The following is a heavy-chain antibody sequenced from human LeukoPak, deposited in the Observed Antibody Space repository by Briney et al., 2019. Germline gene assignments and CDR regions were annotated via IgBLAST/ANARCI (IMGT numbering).Heavy chain of an antibody. V-gene: IGHV4-39*01. CDR1: GDSMSSTTYY. CDR2: FYYTGNT. D-gene: IGHD5-12*01. CDR3: AVIVDTAWDY. Sequence: TSSETLSLTCTVSGDSMSSTTYYWGWTRQPPGKGLEWIGSFYYTGNTYYNPSLKSRVTISVDTSKNQFSLKVNSVTAADTAVDYCAVIVDTAWDYWGQGTLVTVSS. J-gene: IGHJ4*02.